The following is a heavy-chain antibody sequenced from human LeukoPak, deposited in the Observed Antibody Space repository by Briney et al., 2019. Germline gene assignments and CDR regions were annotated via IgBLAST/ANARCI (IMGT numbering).Heavy chain of an antibody. CDR2: ISSSSSTI. CDR1: GFTFSSYS. V-gene: IGHV3-48*04. CDR3: AKDRGGSYSAIDY. D-gene: IGHD1-26*01. J-gene: IGHJ4*02. Sequence: GGSLRLSCAASGFTFSSYSMNWVRQAPGKGLEWVSFISSSSSTIYYADSVKGRFTISRDNAKNSLYLQMNSLRAEDTAVYYCAKDRGGSYSAIDYWGQGTLVTVSS.